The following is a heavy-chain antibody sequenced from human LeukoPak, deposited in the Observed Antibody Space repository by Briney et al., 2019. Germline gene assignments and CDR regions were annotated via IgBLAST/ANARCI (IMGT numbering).Heavy chain of an antibody. CDR2: IYYSGST. Sequence: SETLSLTCTLSGGSISSSSYYWGWIRQPPGKGLEWIGSIYYSGSTYYNPSLKSRVTISVDTSKSQLSLKLSSVSAADTAVYYCARPQGYCSSTSCYHAFDIRGQGTMVTVSS. J-gene: IGHJ3*02. CDR3: ARPQGYCSSTSCYHAFDI. D-gene: IGHD2-2*01. V-gene: IGHV4-39*01. CDR1: GGSISSSSYY.